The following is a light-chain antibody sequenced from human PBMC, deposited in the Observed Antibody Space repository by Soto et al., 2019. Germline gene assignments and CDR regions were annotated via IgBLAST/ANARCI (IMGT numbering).Light chain of an antibody. J-gene: IGKJ2*01. CDR3: LQDYSYPRT. V-gene: IGKV1-6*02. CDR1: QGIKDD. Sequence: AIQMTQSPSSLSASVGDRVTITCRASQGIKDDLGWYQQKPGEAPKLLIHAASNLQSGVPSRFSGSGSDTDFTLTISSLQPEDFATYFCLQDYSYPRTFGQGTKLEIK. CDR2: AAS.